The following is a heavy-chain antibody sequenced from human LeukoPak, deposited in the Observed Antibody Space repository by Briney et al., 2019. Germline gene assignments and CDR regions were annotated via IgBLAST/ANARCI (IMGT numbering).Heavy chain of an antibody. Sequence: GGSLRLSCAASGFTFSSYGMHWVRQAPGKGLEWVAVIYSGGSTYYADSVKGRFTISRDNSKNTLYLQMNSLRAEDTAVYYCARDADSSSWYHFDYWGQGTLVTVSS. D-gene: IGHD6-13*01. V-gene: IGHV3-NL1*01. CDR3: ARDADSSSWYHFDY. CDR1: GFTFSSYG. J-gene: IGHJ4*02. CDR2: IYSGGST.